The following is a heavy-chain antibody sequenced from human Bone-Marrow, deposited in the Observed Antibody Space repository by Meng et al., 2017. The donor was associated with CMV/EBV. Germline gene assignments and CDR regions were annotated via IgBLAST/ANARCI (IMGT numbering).Heavy chain of an antibody. CDR2: INHSGST. D-gene: IGHD3-22*01. CDR1: GGTFSSYT. Sequence: SCKASGGTFSSYTISWIRQPPGKGLEWIGEINHSGSTNYNPSLKSRVTISVDTSKNQFSLKLSSVTAADTAVYYCARGLIRRYYYYGMDVWGQGTTVTVPS. J-gene: IGHJ6*02. CDR3: ARGLIRRYYYYGMDV. V-gene: IGHV4-34*01.